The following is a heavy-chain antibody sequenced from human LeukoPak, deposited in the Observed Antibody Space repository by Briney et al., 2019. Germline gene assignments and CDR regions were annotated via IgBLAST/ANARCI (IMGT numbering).Heavy chain of an antibody. Sequence: SETLSLTCTVSGGSISSYYWSWIRQPPGKGLEWIGYIYYSGSTNYNPSLKSRVTISVDTSKNQFSLKLSSVTAADTAVYYCARVGSSSVYYYHYIDVWGKGTTVTVSS. V-gene: IGHV4-59*01. D-gene: IGHD3-10*01. J-gene: IGHJ6*03. CDR1: GGSISSYY. CDR2: IYYSGST. CDR3: ARVGSSSVYYYHYIDV.